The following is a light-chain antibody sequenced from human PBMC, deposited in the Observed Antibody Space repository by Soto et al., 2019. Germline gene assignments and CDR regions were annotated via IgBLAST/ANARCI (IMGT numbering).Light chain of an antibody. CDR1: QSIRSY. Sequence: DIQMTQSPSSLSASVGDRVTITCRASQSIRSYLNWYQQKRGKAPKLLIDAASSLQSGVPSRFSGSGSGTDFTLTISSLQPEDIATYFCQQSYSTPPGDLNTFGQGTKVEIK. V-gene: IGKV1-39*01. CDR3: QQSYSTPPGDLNT. CDR2: AAS. J-gene: IGKJ2*01.